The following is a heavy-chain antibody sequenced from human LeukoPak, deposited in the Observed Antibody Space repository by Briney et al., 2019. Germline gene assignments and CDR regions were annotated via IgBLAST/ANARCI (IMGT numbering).Heavy chain of an antibody. CDR1: GFTVSSNY. V-gene: IGHV3-53*05. J-gene: IGHJ4*02. CDR3: ATSPRDGYNRFDY. Sequence: PGGSLRLSCAASGFTVSSNYMSWVRQAPGKGLEWVSVIYSGGSTYYADSVKGRFTISRDNSKNTLYLQMNNLRAEDTAVYYCATSPRDGYNRFDYWGQGTLVTVSS. D-gene: IGHD5-24*01. CDR2: IYSGGST.